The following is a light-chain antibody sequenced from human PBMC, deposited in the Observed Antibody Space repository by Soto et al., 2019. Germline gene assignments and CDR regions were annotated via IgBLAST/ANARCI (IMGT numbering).Light chain of an antibody. V-gene: IGLV2-14*01. Sequence: QSALTQPASVSGSPGQSITISCTGTSSDVGTYNYVSWYQQHPDKAPKLMIYDVSNRPSGVSNRFSGSKSGNTDSLTISGLQAEDEADYYCSSYISSSRVVFGGGTKLTVL. J-gene: IGLJ2*01. CDR1: SSDVGTYNY. CDR3: SSYISSSRVV. CDR2: DVS.